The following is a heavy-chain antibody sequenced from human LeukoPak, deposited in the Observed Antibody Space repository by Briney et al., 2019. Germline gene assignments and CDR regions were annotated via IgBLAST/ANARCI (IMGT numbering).Heavy chain of an antibody. CDR2: FDPSDSYI. J-gene: IGHJ4*02. CDR1: GSTFATYW. CDR3: ARHRSGMINFDY. V-gene: IGHV5-10-1*01. D-gene: IGHD3-10*01. Sequence: PGESLRISCQSSGSTFATYWISWARQPPGKGLEWMRRFDPSDSYINYRPPFQGHVPLSVDKSISTSYLQWSSLEASATAMYYCARHRSGMINFDYWGQGTLATVSS.